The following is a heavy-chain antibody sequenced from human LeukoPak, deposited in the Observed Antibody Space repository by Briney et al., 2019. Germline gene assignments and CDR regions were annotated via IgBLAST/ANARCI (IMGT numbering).Heavy chain of an antibody. J-gene: IGHJ4*02. D-gene: IGHD1-26*01. CDR2: ISSSGSTI. V-gene: IGHV3-11*01. CDR3: ARVGGARDY. CDR1: GFPFSGYY. Sequence: GSLRLSCAASGFPFSGYYMGWIRQAPGRGLEWVSYISSSGSTIYYADSVQGRFTISRDNAKNSFFLQMNNLRAEDTAVYYCARVGGARDYWGQGTLVTVSS.